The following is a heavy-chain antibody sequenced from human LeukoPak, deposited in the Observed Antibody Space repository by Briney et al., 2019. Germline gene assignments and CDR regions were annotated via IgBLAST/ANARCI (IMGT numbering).Heavy chain of an antibody. D-gene: IGHD6-19*01. CDR3: ARAVTGTSLVDF. CDR1: GGSIGGDH. CDR2: ISYPGST. J-gene: IGHJ4*02. V-gene: IGHV4-59*08. Sequence: SETLSLTCTISGGSIGGDHWSWIRQAPGEGLEWIGYISYPGSTSYNPSLRSRVTISLNTPENRFSLRLTSVTAADTAAYYCARAVTGTSLVDFWGQGTLVAVSS.